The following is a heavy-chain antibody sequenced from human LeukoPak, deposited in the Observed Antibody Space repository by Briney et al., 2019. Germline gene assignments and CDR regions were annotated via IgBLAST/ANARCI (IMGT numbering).Heavy chain of an antibody. D-gene: IGHD4-17*01. CDR3: ARAPKYGDYNFYGMDV. Sequence: GGSLRLSCEAAGFTFNSFAMHWVRQAPGKGLQYVSGISGDGESTYYANSVKGRFTISRDNSKNTLYLQMGSLRVEDMAVYFCARAPKYGDYNFYGMDVWGQGTTVTVSS. CDR2: ISGDGEST. V-gene: IGHV3-64*01. CDR1: GFTFNSFA. J-gene: IGHJ6*02.